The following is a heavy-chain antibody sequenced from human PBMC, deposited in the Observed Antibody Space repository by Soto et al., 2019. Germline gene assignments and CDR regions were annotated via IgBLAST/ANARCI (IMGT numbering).Heavy chain of an antibody. V-gene: IGHV3-53*01. CDR2: IYPGGTT. J-gene: IGHJ4*02. CDR1: VFSVNSDY. Sequence: GSLRLSCAASVFSVNSDYMSWVRQAPGKGLEWVSLIYPGGTTYYADSVKGRFTISKDSSKNTLYLQMNNLRAEDTAIFYCARGFNYGYIDSWGQGALVTVSS. D-gene: IGHD3-10*01. CDR3: ARGFNYGYIDS.